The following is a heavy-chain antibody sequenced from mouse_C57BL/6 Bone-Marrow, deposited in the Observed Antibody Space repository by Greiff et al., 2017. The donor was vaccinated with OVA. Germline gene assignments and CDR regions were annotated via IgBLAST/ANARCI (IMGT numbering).Heavy chain of an antibody. J-gene: IGHJ1*03. V-gene: IGHV2-2*01. CDR2: IWSGGST. Sequence: VQLQESGPGLVQPSQSLSITCTVSGFSLTSYGVHWVRQSPGKGLEWLGVIWSGGSTDYNAAFISRLSISKDNSKSQVFFKMNSLQADDTAIYYCARRDYDYDVWYFDVWGTGTTVTVSS. CDR3: ARRDYDYDVWYFDV. D-gene: IGHD2-4*01. CDR1: GFSLTSYG.